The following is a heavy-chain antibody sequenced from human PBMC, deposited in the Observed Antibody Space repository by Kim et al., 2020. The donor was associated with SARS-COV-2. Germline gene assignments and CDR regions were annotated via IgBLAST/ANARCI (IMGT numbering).Heavy chain of an antibody. Sequence: GGSLRLSCAASGFTVNGNFMTWVRQVPGKGLEWVSTIYSDDKTFYTDSVKGRFTISRDNSKNTLFLQMNSLIAEDTAVYYCARDRGGSEWERFDYWGQGT. V-gene: IGHV3-66*01. D-gene: IGHD6-19*01. CDR1: GFTVNGNF. J-gene: IGHJ4*02. CDR2: IYSDDKT. CDR3: ARDRGGSEWERFDY.